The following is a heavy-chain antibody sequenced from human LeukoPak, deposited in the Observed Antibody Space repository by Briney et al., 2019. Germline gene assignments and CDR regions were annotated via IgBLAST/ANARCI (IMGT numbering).Heavy chain of an antibody. D-gene: IGHD2-21*02. J-gene: IGHJ4*02. V-gene: IGHV3-30*18. CDR1: GFTFSSYG. Sequence: GGSLRLSCAASGFTFSSYGMHWVRQAPGKGLEWVAVIAYDGSDKYYADSGKGRFTISRDNSKNTLYLQLNSLRTDDTAVYYCAKCLGNDCYSFDYWGQGTLVTVSS. CDR3: AKCLGNDCYSFDY. CDR2: IAYDGSDK.